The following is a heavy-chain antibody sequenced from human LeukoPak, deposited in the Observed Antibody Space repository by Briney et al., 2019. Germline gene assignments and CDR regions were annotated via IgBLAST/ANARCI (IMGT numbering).Heavy chain of an antibody. CDR1: GFTFSSYS. Sequence: GGSLRLSCAASGFTFSSYSMNWVRQAPGKGLEWVSSISSSSSYIYYADSVKGRFTISRDNAKNSLYLQMNSLRAEDTAVYYCARDGAQVNYDFWSGPYYFDYWGQGTLVTVSS. D-gene: IGHD3-3*01. CDR3: ARDGAQVNYDFWSGPYYFDY. CDR2: ISSSSSYI. V-gene: IGHV3-21*01. J-gene: IGHJ4*02.